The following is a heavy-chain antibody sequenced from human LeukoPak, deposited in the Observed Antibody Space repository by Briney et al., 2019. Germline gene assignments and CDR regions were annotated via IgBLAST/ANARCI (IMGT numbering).Heavy chain of an antibody. D-gene: IGHD5-18*01. CDR3: ARGGYSYGDYYYYGMDV. Sequence: GGSLRLSCAASGFTFSSYDMHWVRHATGKGLEWVSAIGTAGDTYYPGSVKGRFTISRENAKNSLYLQMNSLRAGDTAVYYCARGGYSYGDYYYYGMDVWGQGTTVTVSS. CDR2: IGTAGDT. J-gene: IGHJ6*02. V-gene: IGHV3-13*01. CDR1: GFTFSSYD.